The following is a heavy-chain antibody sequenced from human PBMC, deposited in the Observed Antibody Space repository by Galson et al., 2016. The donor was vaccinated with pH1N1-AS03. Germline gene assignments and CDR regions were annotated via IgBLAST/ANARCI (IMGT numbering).Heavy chain of an antibody. Sequence: SLRLSCAASGFTFSSYGMHWVRQAPSKGLEWVAVISYDGSNKYYADSVEGRFTISRDNSKNTLYLQMNSLRAEDTAVYYCAKDPASGEVWDILGALNWFDPWGQGTLVTVSS. J-gene: IGHJ5*02. CDR3: AKDPASGEVWDILGALNWFDP. D-gene: IGHD1-26*01. CDR1: GFTFSSYG. CDR2: ISYDGSNK. V-gene: IGHV3-30*18.